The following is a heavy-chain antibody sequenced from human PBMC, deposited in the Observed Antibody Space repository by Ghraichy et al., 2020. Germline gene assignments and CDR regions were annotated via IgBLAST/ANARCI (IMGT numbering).Heavy chain of an antibody. CDR2: IFYSGST. D-gene: IGHD6-13*01. Sequence: SETLSLTCTVSSGSISSISYYWGWIRQPPGKGLEWIGNIFYSGSTYYNPSLKSRVTISVDTSKNQFSLNQTSVTAADTAVYYCARFEAAAGAFDYWGQGTLVTVSS. CDR1: SGSISSISYY. J-gene: IGHJ4*02. CDR3: ARFEAAAGAFDY. V-gene: IGHV4-39*01.